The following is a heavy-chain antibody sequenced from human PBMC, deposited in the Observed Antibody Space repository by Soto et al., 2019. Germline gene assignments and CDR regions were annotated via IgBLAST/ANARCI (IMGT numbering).Heavy chain of an antibody. V-gene: IGHV1-18*04. CDR2: ISAYNGNT. J-gene: IGHJ6*02. D-gene: IGHD3-3*01. CDR3: ARDQSTIFGVVINYYYGMDV. CDR1: GYTFPSYG. Sequence: GASVEVSCKASGYTFPSYGISWVRQAPGRGLEWMGWISAYNGNTNYAQKLQGRVTMTTDTSTSTAYMELRSLRSDDTAVYYCARDQSTIFGVVINYYYGMDVWGQGTTVTVSS.